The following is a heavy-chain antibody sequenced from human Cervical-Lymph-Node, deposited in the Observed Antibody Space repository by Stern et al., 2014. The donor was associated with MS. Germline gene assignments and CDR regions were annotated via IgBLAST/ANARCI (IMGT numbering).Heavy chain of an antibody. J-gene: IGHJ4*02. Sequence: QVQLVQSGPEVKKPGASVMVSCKTSGYTFTNYYIHWVRQAPGQGLEWMGIINPHGSVTASAQKFQGRLTMTRDTSTTTVYMRLITLTSEDTAMYYCTRAVGGVGREWGQGTLVFVSS. CDR3: TRAVGGVGRE. V-gene: IGHV1-46*01. CDR2: INPHGSVT. D-gene: IGHD3-16*01. CDR1: GYTFTNYY.